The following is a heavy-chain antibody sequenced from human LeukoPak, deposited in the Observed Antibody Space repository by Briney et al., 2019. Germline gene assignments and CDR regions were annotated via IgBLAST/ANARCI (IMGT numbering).Heavy chain of an antibody. CDR1: GFTFDDYA. Sequence: PGGSLRLSCAASGFTFDDYAMSWVRQAPGKGLEWASGINWNGGSTGYVDSVKGRFTISRDNAKNSLYLQMNSLRGEDTALYYCARDAHFGGVFDIWGQGTMVTVSS. CDR2: INWNGGST. J-gene: IGHJ3*02. CDR3: ARDAHFGGVFDI. V-gene: IGHV3-20*04. D-gene: IGHD2-21*01.